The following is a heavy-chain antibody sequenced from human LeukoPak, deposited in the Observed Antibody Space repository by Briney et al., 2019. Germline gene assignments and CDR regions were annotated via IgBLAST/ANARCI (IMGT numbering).Heavy chain of an antibody. V-gene: IGHV3-30-3*01. J-gene: IGHJ4*02. CDR2: ISYDGSNK. Sequence: PGGSLRLSCAASGFTFSSYAMHWVRQAPGKGLEWVAVISYDGSNKYYADSVKGRFTISRDNSKNTLYLQMNSLRAEDTAVYYCAREADIVATQEGYFDYWGQGTLATVSS. CDR3: AREADIVATQEGYFDY. D-gene: IGHD5-12*01. CDR1: GFTFSSYA.